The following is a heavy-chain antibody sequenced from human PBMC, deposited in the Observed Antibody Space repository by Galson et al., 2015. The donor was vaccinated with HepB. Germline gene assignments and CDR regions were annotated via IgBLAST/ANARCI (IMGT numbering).Heavy chain of an antibody. D-gene: IGHD2-8*01. V-gene: IGHV4-4*02. CDR2: IYHSGST. J-gene: IGHJ4*02. Sequence: SETLSLTCAVSGGSISGTNWWSWVRQPPGKGLEWIGEIYHSGSTNYNPSLKSRITISVDKSKNQFSLQLTSVTAADTAVYYCVANGYCTLEHWGQGTPVTVSS. CDR1: GGSISGTNW. CDR3: VANGYCTLEH.